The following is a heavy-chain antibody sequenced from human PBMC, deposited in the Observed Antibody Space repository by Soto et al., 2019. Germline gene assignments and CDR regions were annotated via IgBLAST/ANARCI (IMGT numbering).Heavy chain of an antibody. Sequence: PSETLSLTCTVSGGSISSSSYYWGWIRQPPGKGLEWIGSIYYSGSTYYNPSLKSRVTISVDTSKNQFSLKLSSVTAADTAVYYCARGLRYGHYYYGMDVWGQGTTVTVSS. D-gene: IGHD3-9*01. CDR2: IYYSGST. CDR1: GGSISSSSYY. CDR3: ARGLRYGHYYYGMDV. J-gene: IGHJ6*02. V-gene: IGHV4-39*01.